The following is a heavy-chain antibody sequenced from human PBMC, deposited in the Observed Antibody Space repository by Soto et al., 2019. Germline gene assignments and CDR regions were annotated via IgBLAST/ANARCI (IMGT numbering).Heavy chain of an antibody. D-gene: IGHD3-16*01. V-gene: IGHV3-11*01. CDR1: GFSFSDYS. CDR2: ISNTAITD. J-gene: IGHJ6*04. CDR3: ARDLHHMLSHKHYYHCLGV. Sequence: PGGSLRLSCVASGFSFSDYSMTWMRQAPGGGQNFVAFISNTAITDYYADSVKGRFTISRDNARNSVYLQMDSLRAEDAAVHYCARDLHHMLSHKHYYHCLGVWGTGTTGTVSS.